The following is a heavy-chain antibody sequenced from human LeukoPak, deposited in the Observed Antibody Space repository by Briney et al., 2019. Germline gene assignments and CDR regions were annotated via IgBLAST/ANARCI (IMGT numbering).Heavy chain of an antibody. CDR2: ISGSGGST. J-gene: IGHJ4*02. D-gene: IGHD3-9*01. V-gene: IGHV3-23*01. CDR1: GFTFSSYA. Sequence: PGGSLRLSCAASGFTFSSYAMSWVRQAPGKGLEWVSAISGSGGSTYYADSVKGRFTISRDNSKNTLYLQMNSLRAEDTALYYCAKGATLRYFDWVEVGYYFDYWGQGTLVTVSS. CDR3: AKGATLRYFDWVEVGYYFDY.